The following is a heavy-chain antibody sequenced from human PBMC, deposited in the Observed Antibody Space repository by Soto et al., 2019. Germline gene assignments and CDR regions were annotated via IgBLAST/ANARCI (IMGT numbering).Heavy chain of an antibody. D-gene: IGHD2-2*01. CDR2: ISWDGGST. CDR3: AKVCSSTSCFDY. CDR1: GFTFDDYT. V-gene: IGHV3-43*01. J-gene: IGHJ4*02. Sequence: GGSLRLSCAASGFTFDDYTMHWVRQAPRKGLERVSLISWDGGSTYYADSVKGRFTISRDNSKNSLYLQMNSLRTEDTALYYCAKVCSSTSCFDYWGQGTLVTVSS.